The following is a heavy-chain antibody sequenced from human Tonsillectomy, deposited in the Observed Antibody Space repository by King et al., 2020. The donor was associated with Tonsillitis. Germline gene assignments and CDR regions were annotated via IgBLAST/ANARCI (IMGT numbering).Heavy chain of an antibody. V-gene: IGHV4-38-2*01. CDR1: GYSVSSGYY. D-gene: IGHD4-17*01. J-gene: IGHJ5*02. CDR2: IYRSGST. CDR3: ARRPTQYGDYVWFDP. Sequence: QLQESGPGLVKPSETLSLTCAVSGYSVSSGYYWGWIRQPPGKGLEWIGSIYRSGSTYYNPSLKSRVTVSVDTSKNQFSLKLSSVTAADTAVYYSARRPTQYGDYVWFDPWGQGTLVTVSS.